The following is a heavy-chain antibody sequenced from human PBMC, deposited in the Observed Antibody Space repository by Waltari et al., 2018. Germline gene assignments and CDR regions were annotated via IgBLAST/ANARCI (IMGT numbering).Heavy chain of an antibody. D-gene: IGHD6-13*01. J-gene: IGHJ5*02. V-gene: IGHV4-59*01. CDR2: IYYSGTT. CDR1: GGSISSYY. CDR3: ARVGGIAAAVT. Sequence: QVQLQESGPGLVKPSETLSLTCTVSGGSISSYYWSWIRQPPGKGLEWIGYIYYSGTTNSTPSLKSRVTRSVDTSKTQFSLKLSSGTAADTAVYYCARVGGIAAAVTWGQGTLVTVSS.